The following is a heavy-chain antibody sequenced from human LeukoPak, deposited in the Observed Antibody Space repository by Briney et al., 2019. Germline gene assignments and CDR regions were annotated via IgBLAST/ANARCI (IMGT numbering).Heavy chain of an antibody. D-gene: IGHD4-17*01. V-gene: IGHV4-31*11. Sequence: SQTLSLTCAVSGGSIHSGGFYWTWLRQHPGKGLEWIAYIYYTGTTYYDPSLKSRVTLSIDTSKNQFSLRLTSVTAADTAVYYCARNREFGEYYFDFWGRGTLVTVSS. J-gene: IGHJ4*02. CDR2: IYYTGTT. CDR3: ARNREFGEYYFDF. CDR1: GGSIHSGGFY.